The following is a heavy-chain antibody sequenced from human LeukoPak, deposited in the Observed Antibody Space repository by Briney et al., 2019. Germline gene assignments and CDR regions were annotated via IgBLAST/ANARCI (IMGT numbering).Heavy chain of an antibody. V-gene: IGHV4-30-4*01. Sequence: SETLSLTCTVSGGSISSGDYYWSWIRQPPGKGLEWIGYIYYSGSTYYNPSLKSRVTISVDTSKNQLSLKLSSVTAADTAVYYCARENYYDSSGYSDWGQGTLVTVSS. J-gene: IGHJ4*02. D-gene: IGHD3-22*01. CDR1: GGSISSGDYY. CDR3: ARENYYDSSGYSD. CDR2: IYYSGST.